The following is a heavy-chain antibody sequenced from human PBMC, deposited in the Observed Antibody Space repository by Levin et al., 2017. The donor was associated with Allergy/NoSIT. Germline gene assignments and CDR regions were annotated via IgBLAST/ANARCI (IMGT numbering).Heavy chain of an antibody. Sequence: SLKISCAASGFTFDDYAMHWVRQAPGKGLEWVAVCSCYSFSLCSSSSFPGRFTISRDNAKNSLYLQMNSLRTEDTALYYCARDNIGLPDAFDIWGQGTMVIVSS. CDR1: GFTFDDYA. D-gene: IGHD3-10*01. V-gene: IGHV3-9*01. CDR3: ARDNIGLPDAFDI. CDR2: CSCYSFSL. J-gene: IGHJ3*02.